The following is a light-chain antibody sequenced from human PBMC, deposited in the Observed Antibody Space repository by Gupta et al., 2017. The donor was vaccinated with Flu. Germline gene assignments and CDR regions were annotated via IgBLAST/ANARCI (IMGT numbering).Light chain of an antibody. CDR3: RQAIRTPFA. V-gene: IGKV2-28*01. J-gene: IGKJ2*01. CDR1: HSLLHTNGYNF. CDR2: LGY. Sequence: VTPGQPATVSFRSSHSLLHTNGYNFMDCYLQMPVQSPHLLFYLGYSRASAVSDSGSVRESGSVFILNISYVEADVFAVYYCRQAIRTPFAFGQGTKLDIK.